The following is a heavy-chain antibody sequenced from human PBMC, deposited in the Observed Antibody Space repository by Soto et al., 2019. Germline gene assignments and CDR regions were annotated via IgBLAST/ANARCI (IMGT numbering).Heavy chain of an antibody. Sequence: SQTLSLTCAVSGDSVSSNSAAWNWIRQSPSRGLEWLGRTYYRSKWYNDYAVSVKSRITINPDTSKNQFSLQLNSVTPEDTAVYYCARERNYVGVSGTGGWRKSRRYNWFDPWGQGTLVTVSS. CDR2: TYYRSKWYN. CDR1: GDSVSSNSAA. CDR3: ARERNYVGVSGTGGWRKSRRYNWFDP. V-gene: IGHV6-1*01. D-gene: IGHD3-16*01. J-gene: IGHJ5*02.